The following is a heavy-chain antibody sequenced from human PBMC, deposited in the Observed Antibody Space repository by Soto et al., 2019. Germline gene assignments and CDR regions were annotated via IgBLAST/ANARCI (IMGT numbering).Heavy chain of an antibody. V-gene: IGHV4-31*11. D-gene: IGHD6-6*01. CDR1: DFSISSGGYY. J-gene: IGHJ5*02. CDR3: ARDSSSAGDWFDP. Sequence: PSETLSLTCAVSDFSISSGGYYRSWIRQHPGKGLEWIGYIYYSGSTYYNPSLKSRVTISVDTSKNQFSLKRSSVTAADTAVYYCARDSSSAGDWFDPWGQGTLVTVSS. CDR2: IYYSGST.